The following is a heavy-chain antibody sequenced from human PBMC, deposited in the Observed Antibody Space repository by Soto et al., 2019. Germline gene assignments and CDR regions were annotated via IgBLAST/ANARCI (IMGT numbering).Heavy chain of an antibody. Sequence: GGSLRLSCAASGFTFSSYSMNWVRQAPGKGLEWVSSISSSSSYIYYADSVKGRFTISRDNAKNSLYLQMNSLRAEDTAVYYCARDSRGTVTPGAFDIWGKGTMVTVSS. CDR3: ARDSRGTVTPGAFDI. V-gene: IGHV3-21*01. CDR2: ISSSSSYI. J-gene: IGHJ3*02. CDR1: GFTFSSYS. D-gene: IGHD4-17*01.